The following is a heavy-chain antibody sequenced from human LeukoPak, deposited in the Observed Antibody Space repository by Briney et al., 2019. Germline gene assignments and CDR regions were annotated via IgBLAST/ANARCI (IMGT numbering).Heavy chain of an antibody. D-gene: IGHD6-19*01. Sequence: LETLSLTCSVSGGSISSYFWSWIRQPAGKGLEWIGRIYSSGTTNYNPSLKSRVTMSVDTSKNQFSLKLNSVTAADTAVYYCARGPRSGHHDYWGQGVLVTVSS. V-gene: IGHV4-4*07. CDR3: ARGPRSGHHDY. J-gene: IGHJ4*02. CDR2: IYSSGTT. CDR1: GGSISSYF.